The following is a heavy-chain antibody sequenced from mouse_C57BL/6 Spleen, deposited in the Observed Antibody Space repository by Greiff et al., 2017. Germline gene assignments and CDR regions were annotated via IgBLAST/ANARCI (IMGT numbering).Heavy chain of an antibody. J-gene: IGHJ4*01. V-gene: IGHV1-54*01. CDR3: ARAYYSNYDAMDY. Sequence: QVQLQQSGAELVRPGTSVKVSCKASGYAFTNYLIEWVKQRPGQGLEGIGVINPGSGGTNYNEKFKGQATLTADKSSSTAYMQLSSLTSEDSAVYFCARAYYSNYDAMDYWGQGTSVTVSS. CDR2: INPGSGGT. D-gene: IGHD2-5*01. CDR1: GYAFTNYL.